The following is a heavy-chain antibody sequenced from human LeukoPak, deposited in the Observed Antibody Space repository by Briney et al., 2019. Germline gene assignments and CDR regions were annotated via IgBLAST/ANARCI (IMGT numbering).Heavy chain of an antibody. D-gene: IGHD2-15*01. CDR3: ARQEYCSGGSCYTWFDP. CDR2: IYPADSDI. V-gene: IGHV5-51*01. J-gene: IGHJ5*02. CDR1: GYSINNYW. Sequence: GESLKISCKGSGYSINNYWIGWVRQMPGKGLEWIGIIYPADSDIRYSPSFQGQVTISADKSISTAYLQWSSLKASDTAMYYCARQEYCSGGSCYTWFDPWGQGTLVTVSS.